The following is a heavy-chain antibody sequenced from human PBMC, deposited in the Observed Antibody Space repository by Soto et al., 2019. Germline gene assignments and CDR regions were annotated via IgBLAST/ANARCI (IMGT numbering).Heavy chain of an antibody. CDR1: GFTFSSFA. J-gene: IGHJ6*02. V-gene: IGHV3-30*01. D-gene: IGHD5-12*01. CDR2: TSYDGSNT. CDR3: ARDGNSGYDWDYYYGMDV. Sequence: QVQLVESGGGVVQPGRSLRLSCAASGFTFSSFAMHWVRQAPGKGLGWVAVTSYDGSNTYYADSVKGRFTISRDNSKNALYLHMNSLRAEDTAVYYCARDGNSGYDWDYYYGMDVWGQGTTVTVSS.